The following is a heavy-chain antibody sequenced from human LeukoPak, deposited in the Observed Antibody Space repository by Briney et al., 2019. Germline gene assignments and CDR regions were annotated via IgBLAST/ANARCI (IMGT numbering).Heavy chain of an antibody. CDR2: ITTTGGTS. CDR1: GFTFGDHG. CDR3: ARRKYGSGYYLDY. J-gene: IGHJ4*02. D-gene: IGHD3-10*01. V-gene: IGHV3-23*01. Sequence: GESLRLSCVASGFTFGDHGMSWVRQAPGKGLEWVSSITTTGGTSFYADSVKGRFTISRDNSDNMLYLILSSLRAGDTATYYCARRKYGSGYYLDYWGQGNTVTVSS.